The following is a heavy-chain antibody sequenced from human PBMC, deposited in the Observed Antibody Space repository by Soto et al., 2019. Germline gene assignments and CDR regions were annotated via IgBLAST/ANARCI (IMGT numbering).Heavy chain of an antibody. CDR3: AKDRMHHTSVWDPFDI. CDR2: ISLNSGSI. V-gene: IGHV3-9*01. D-gene: IGHD1-26*01. CDR1: GLPFDDYA. Sequence: TLKLSRASSGLPFDDYAMHWVRQNQGKGLEWVSGISLNSGSICYADSVKGRFTISRDNAKNSLYLQMNSLRAEDTAVYYCAKDRMHHTSVWDPFDIWGPGTMVTVSS. J-gene: IGHJ3*02.